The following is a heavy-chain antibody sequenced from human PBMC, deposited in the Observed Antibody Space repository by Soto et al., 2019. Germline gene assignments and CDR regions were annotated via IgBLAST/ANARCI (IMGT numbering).Heavy chain of an antibody. J-gene: IGHJ4*02. D-gene: IGHD4-4*01. CDR3: TRGHPSIYNY. CDR2: IKEDGSER. V-gene: IGHV3-7*01. Sequence: EVQLVESGGGLVQPGGSLRLSCAASGFTFSNYWMSWVRRAPGKGLGWVANIKEDGSERYYVDSVKGRFTISRDNAKNSLYLQMTSLRPEDTAVYYCTRGHPSIYNYWGQGTLVTVSS. CDR1: GFTFSNYW.